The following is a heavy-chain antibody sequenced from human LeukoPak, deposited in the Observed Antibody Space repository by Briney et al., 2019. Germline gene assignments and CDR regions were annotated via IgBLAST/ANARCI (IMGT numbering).Heavy chain of an antibody. J-gene: IGHJ4*02. CDR2: ISYDGSNK. CDR1: GFTFSSCG. V-gene: IGHV3-30*03. D-gene: IGHD6-6*01. CDR3: ARDWQQLVGGFDY. Sequence: GGSLRLSCAASGFTFSSCGIHWVRQAPGKGLEWVAVISYDGSNKYYRDSVKGRFTISRDNSKNTLYLQMNSLRAEDTAVYYCARDWQQLVGGFDYWGQGTLVTVSS.